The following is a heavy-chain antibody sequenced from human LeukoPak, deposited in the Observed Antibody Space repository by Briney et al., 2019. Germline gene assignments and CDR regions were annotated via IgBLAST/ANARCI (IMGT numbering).Heavy chain of an antibody. CDR2: ISYDGSSK. V-gene: IGHV3-30*04. CDR3: ARGSYYYDSSGYAHAQNFDY. D-gene: IGHD3-22*01. Sequence: GGSLRLSCAASGFTFSSYAMHWVRQAPGKGLEWVAVISYDGSSKYYADSVKGRFTISRDNSKNTLYLQMNSLRAEDTAVYYCARGSYYYDSSGYAHAQNFDYWGQGTLVTVSS. J-gene: IGHJ4*02. CDR1: GFTFSSYA.